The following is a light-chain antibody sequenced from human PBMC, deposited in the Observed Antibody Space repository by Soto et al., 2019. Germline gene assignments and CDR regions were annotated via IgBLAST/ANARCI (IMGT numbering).Light chain of an antibody. CDR3: SSYTGSSINTVV. CDR1: SSDVGAHNY. CDR2: DVN. Sequence: QSALTQPPSASGSPGQSLTISCTGTSSDVGAHNYVSWYQQNPGKAPKLMLYDVNKRPSGVPDRFSGSKSGNTASLTISGLQAEDEAEYYCSSYTGSSINTVVFGGGTKLTVL. V-gene: IGLV2-8*01. J-gene: IGLJ2*01.